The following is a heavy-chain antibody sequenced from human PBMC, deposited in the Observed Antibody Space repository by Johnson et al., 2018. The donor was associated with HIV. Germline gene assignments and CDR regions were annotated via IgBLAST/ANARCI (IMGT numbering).Heavy chain of an antibody. J-gene: IGHJ3*02. V-gene: IGHV3-30*02. Sequence: QVQLVESGGGVVQPGGSLRLSCAASGFTFSSYGMHWVRQAPGKWLEWVAFIRYDGSNKYYADSVKGRFTISRDNSKNTLYLQMNSLRAEDTAVYYCARKADAIDIWGQGTMVTVSS. CDR1: GFTFSSYG. CDR2: IRYDGSNK. CDR3: ARKADAIDI.